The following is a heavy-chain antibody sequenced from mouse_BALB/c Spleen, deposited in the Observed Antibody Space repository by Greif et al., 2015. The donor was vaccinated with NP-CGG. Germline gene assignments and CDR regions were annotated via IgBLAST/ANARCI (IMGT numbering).Heavy chain of an antibody. CDR2: ISSGGSYT. CDR1: GFTFSSYG. Sequence: EVKLMESGGDLVKPGGSLKLSCAASGFTFSSYGMSWVRQTPAKRLEWVAPISSGGSYTYYPDSVKGRFTISRDNAKNTLYLQMSSLKSEDTAMYYCARQREFDYWGQGTTLTVSS. J-gene: IGHJ2*01. CDR3: ARQREFDY. V-gene: IGHV5-6*01.